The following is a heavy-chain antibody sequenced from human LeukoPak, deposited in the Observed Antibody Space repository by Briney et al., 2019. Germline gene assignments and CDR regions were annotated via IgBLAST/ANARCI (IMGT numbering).Heavy chain of an antibody. J-gene: IGHJ4*02. V-gene: IGHV3-11*01. Sequence: PGVSLRLSCAAPGFTFSDYYMSWIRQAPGKVLQWVSYVSCSGSTISYADSVKGRFTISRDNAKNSLYLQMNSLRAEDTAVYYCARDPNYYDFWSGYSDYWGQGTLVTVSS. CDR3: ARDPNYYDFWSGYSDY. CDR1: GFTFSDYY. D-gene: IGHD3-3*01. CDR2: VSCSGSTI.